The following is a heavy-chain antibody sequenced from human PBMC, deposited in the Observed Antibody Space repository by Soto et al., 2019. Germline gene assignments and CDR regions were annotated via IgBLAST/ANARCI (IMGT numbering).Heavy chain of an antibody. CDR1: GYTFTTYP. CDR3: ATDRGGYCSGGSCPEAWFDP. D-gene: IGHD2-15*01. CDR2: INVGNGGT. J-gene: IGHJ5*02. V-gene: IGHV1-3*05. Sequence: QVQLVQSGAEEKKPGASVKVSCKASGYTFTTYPMNWLRQAPGQRPEWMGWINVGNGGTKYSQKFQGRVSITRDTXTSTAYMPLSRLRSGDTAVYYCATDRGGYCSGGSCPEAWFDPWGQGTLVTVTS.